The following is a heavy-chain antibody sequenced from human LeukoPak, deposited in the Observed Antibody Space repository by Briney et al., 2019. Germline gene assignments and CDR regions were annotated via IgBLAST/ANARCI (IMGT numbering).Heavy chain of an antibody. D-gene: IGHD5-18*01. CDR2: IVVGSGNT. Sequence: GTSVKVSCKASGFTFTSSAMQWVRQARGQRREWIGWIVVGSGNTNYAQKFQERVTITRDMSTSTAYMELSSLRSEDTAVYYCAADREDSYGSYYYYGMDVWGQGTTVTVSS. V-gene: IGHV1-58*02. CDR3: AADREDSYGSYYYYGMDV. J-gene: IGHJ6*02. CDR1: GFTFTSSA.